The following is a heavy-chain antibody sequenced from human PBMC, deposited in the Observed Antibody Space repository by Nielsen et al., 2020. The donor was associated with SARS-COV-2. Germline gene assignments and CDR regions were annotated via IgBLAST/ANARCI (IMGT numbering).Heavy chain of an antibody. Sequence: ASVKVSCKASGYTFTSYAMHWVLQAPGQRLEWMGWINAVNGNTKYSQKFQGRVTMTTDTSTSTAYMELRSLRSDDTAVYYCARGGKMVRGVISFDYWGQGTLVTVSS. D-gene: IGHD3-10*01. J-gene: IGHJ4*02. V-gene: IGHV1-3*01. CDR1: GYTFTSYA. CDR2: INAVNGNT. CDR3: ARGGKMVRGVISFDY.